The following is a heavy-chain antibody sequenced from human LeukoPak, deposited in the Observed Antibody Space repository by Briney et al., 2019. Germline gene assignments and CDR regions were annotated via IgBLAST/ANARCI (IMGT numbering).Heavy chain of an antibody. D-gene: IGHD2-21*01. CDR3: ARGKGIGPRDNWFDP. CDR2: MNPSSGNT. V-gene: IGHV1-8*01. Sequence: GASVKVSCKTSGYTFSSYDINWVRQATGQGLEWMGWMNPSSGNTGYAQKFQVRVTMTRNTSITTAYMELSSLRSEDTAAYYCARGKGIGPRDNWFDPWGQGTLVTVSS. CDR1: GYTFSSYD. J-gene: IGHJ5*02.